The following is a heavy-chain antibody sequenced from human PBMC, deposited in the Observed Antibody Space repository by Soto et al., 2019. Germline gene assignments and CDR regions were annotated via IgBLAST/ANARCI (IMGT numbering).Heavy chain of an antibody. D-gene: IGHD6-6*01. Sequence: QVQLVQSGAEVKKPGASVKVSCKASGYTFTNYGINWVRQAPGQGLEWLGWVSAYNGERRYAQRVQARVPMTTDTATATAYMELRSLRSDDTAVYYCSRGTSIPASGEYWGQGPLVTVSS. CDR1: GYTFTNYG. J-gene: IGHJ4*01. CDR2: VSAYNGER. CDR3: SRGTSIPASGEY. V-gene: IGHV1-18*01.